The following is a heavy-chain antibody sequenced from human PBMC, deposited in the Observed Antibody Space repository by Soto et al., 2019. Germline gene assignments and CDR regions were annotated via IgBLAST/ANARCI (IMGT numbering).Heavy chain of an antibody. CDR3: AKEMSSTSCLTFDY. D-gene: IGHD2-2*01. CDR2: ITGGGSTT. J-gene: IGHJ4*02. CDR1: GFTFSSYA. V-gene: IGHV3-23*01. Sequence: EVQLLESGGGLLQPGGSLRLSCAASGFTFSSYALNWVRQAPGKGLEWVSGITGGGSTTFYAGSVKGRFTISRDNSRNTVYLQMNSARAEDTAVYYCAKEMSSTSCLTFDYWGQGTLVTVSS.